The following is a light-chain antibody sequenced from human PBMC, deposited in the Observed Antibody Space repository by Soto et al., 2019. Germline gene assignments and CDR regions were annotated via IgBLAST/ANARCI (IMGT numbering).Light chain of an antibody. V-gene: IGLV2-14*01. CDR1: NSDVGGFNY. J-gene: IGLJ2*01. CDR3: TSYTSNTFVV. CDR2: EVS. Sequence: QSVLTQPASVSGSPGQSITISCAGTNSDVGGFNYVSWYQHHPGKAPKLMIYEVSNRPSGVSNRFSGSKSGNTASLTISGLQAGDEADYYCTSYTSNTFVVFGGGTKVTVL.